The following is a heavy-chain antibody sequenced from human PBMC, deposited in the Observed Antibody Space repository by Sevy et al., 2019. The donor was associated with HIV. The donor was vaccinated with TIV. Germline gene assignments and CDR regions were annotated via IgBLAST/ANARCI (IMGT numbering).Heavy chain of an antibody. V-gene: IGHV5-51*01. J-gene: IGHJ4*02. D-gene: IGHD3-22*01. Sequence: GESLKISCKGYGFSLSTYWIGWVRQKPGKGLEWMGMIYSDDSDTRDSPSFQGQVTISADKSINAAYLQWSSLKASVSAMYHCARLGGPGFRDDSTRYYWGSWGQGTLVTVSS. CDR3: ARLGGPGFRDDSTRYYWGS. CDR2: IYSDDSDT. CDR1: GFSLSTYW.